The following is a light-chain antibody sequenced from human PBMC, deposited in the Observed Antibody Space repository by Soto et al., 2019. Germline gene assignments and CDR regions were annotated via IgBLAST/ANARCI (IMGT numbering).Light chain of an antibody. J-gene: IGKJ1*01. CDR2: DAS. CDR3: LQYYNYPRT. Sequence: AIQMTQSPSSLSASVGDRVTITCRTSQAIRNDLGWYQQRPGKAPKLLIFDASSLQSGVPSRFSGSGSGTDFTLTISSLQPEDFATYFCLQYYNYPRTFGQGTKVEIK. V-gene: IGKV1-6*01. CDR1: QAIRND.